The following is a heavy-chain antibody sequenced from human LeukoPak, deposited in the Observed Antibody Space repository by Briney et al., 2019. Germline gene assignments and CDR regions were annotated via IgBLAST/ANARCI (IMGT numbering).Heavy chain of an antibody. CDR1: GGTFSSYA. CDR3: ARGKYSSSDDAFDI. V-gene: IGHV1-69*13. CDR2: IIPIFGTA. J-gene: IGHJ3*02. Sequence: SVKVSCKASGGTFSSYAISWVRQAPGQGLEWMGGIIPIFGTANYAQKFQGRVTITADESTSTAYMELSSLRSEDTAVYYCARGKYSSSDDAFDIWGQGTMVTVSS. D-gene: IGHD6-6*01.